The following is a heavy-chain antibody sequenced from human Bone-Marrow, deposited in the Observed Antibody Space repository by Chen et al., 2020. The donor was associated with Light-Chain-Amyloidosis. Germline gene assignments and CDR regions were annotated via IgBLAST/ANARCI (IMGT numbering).Heavy chain of an antibody. J-gene: IGHJ6*02. Sequence: QVQLVESGGGVVQPGRSLRLSCAASGITFSSYAMHWVRQAPGKGLEWVAVISYDGSNKYYADSVKGRFTISRDNSKNTLYLQMNSLRAEDTAVYYCARESGFGEFHGMDVWGQGTTVTVSS. V-gene: IGHV3-30-3*01. CDR1: GITFSSYA. CDR3: ARESGFGEFHGMDV. D-gene: IGHD3-10*01. CDR2: ISYDGSNK.